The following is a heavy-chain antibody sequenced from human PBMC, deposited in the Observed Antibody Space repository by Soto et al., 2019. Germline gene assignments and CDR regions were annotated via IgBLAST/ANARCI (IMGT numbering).Heavy chain of an antibody. CDR2: VYHVGST. J-gene: IGHJ4*02. CDR3: ASMKIEVAGSADN. D-gene: IGHD2-15*01. Sequence: QVHLEESGPGLVKPSETLSLRCTVSNGSVRSDTHYWTWMRQSPGRGLEWIGHVYHVGSTHYNPSLESRVTISIDTSKNHFSLEVHSVTAADSAVYFCASMKIEVAGSADNWGPGIEVAVSS. V-gene: IGHV4-61*01. CDR1: NGSVRSDTHY.